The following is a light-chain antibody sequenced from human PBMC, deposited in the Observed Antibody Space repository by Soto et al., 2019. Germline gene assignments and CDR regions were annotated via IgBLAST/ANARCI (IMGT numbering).Light chain of an antibody. CDR2: AAS. V-gene: IGKV1-39*01. Sequence: DIQMTQSPSSLSASVGDRVIITCRASQSIRKYLNWYQQKPGKAPKLLIYAASSLQSGVPSRFSGSGSGTDFTLTISSLQPEDFATYYCQQSYSTPQTFGQGTKVDIK. CDR3: QQSYSTPQT. J-gene: IGKJ1*01. CDR1: QSIRKY.